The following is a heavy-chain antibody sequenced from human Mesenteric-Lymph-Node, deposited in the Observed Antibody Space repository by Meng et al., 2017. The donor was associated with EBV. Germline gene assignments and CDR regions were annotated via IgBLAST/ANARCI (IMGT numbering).Heavy chain of an antibody. CDR1: SYTLTSYD. D-gene: IGHD2-2*01. CDR3: ARIRGIDRSTDY. CDR2: INVGNGNT. V-gene: IGHV1-3*01. J-gene: IGHJ4*02. Sequence: QGDLGKAGAEVKEPGASVKMGGKASSYTLTSYDLEWVRQTAGKRLEWMGWINVGNGNTTYSQKFEGRVTISRDTSANTAYVELSSLRSEDTAVYYCARIRGIDRSTDYWGQGTLVTVSS.